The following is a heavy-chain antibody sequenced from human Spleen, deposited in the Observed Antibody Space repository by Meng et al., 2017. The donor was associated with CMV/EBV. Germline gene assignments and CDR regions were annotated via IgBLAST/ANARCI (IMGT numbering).Heavy chain of an antibody. D-gene: IGHD2-8*01. Sequence: YYWGWSRQTRGKEMECIGTIYYSGRTYYTPSLKSRVTISVDTSQNRFSLKLTSVTAADTAIYYCARDSTDGYCTTSRCLYFDYWGQGTLVTVSS. CDR1: YY. CDR3: ARDSTDGYCTTSRCLYFDY. J-gene: IGHJ4*02. CDR2: IYYSGRT. V-gene: IGHV4-39*01.